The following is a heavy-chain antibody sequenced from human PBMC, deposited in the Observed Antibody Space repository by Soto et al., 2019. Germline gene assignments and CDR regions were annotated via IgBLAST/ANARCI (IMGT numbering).Heavy chain of an antibody. CDR1: GGTFSSYT. Sequence: QVQLVQSGAEVKKPGSSVKVSCKASGGTFSSYTISWVRQAPGQGLEWMGRIIPILGIANYAQKFQGRVTITADKSTSTAYMELSSLRSEDTAVYYCARDPLDELLWMYDYWGQGTLVTVSS. CDR3: ARDPLDELLWMYDY. CDR2: IIPILGIA. D-gene: IGHD2-2*01. V-gene: IGHV1-69*08. J-gene: IGHJ4*02.